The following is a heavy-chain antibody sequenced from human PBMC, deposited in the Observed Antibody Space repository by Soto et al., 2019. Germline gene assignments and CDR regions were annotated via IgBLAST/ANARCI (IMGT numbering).Heavy chain of an antibody. J-gene: IGHJ6*03. D-gene: IGHD3-9*01. CDR1: GDSVSSNRAA. CDR2: TYYRSKWYN. CDR3: ARASYYDILTGKPYYYYYMDV. V-gene: IGHV6-1*01. Sequence: SQTLSRTCAICGDSVSSNRAAWNWIRQSPSRGPEWLGRTYYRSKWYNDYAVSVKSRITINPDTSKNQFSLQLNSVTPEDTAVYYCARASYYDILTGKPYYYYYMDVWGKGTTVTVSS.